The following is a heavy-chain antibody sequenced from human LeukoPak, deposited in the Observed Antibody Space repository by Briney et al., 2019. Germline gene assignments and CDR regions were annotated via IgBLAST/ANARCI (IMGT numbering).Heavy chain of an antibody. J-gene: IGHJ4*02. CDR2: IWYDGSNK. CDR1: GFTFSSYG. V-gene: IGHV3-33*01. Sequence: GGSLRLSCAASGFTFSSYGMHWVRQAPGKGLEWVAVIWYDGSNKYYADSVKGRFTISGDNSKNTLYPQMNSLRAEDTAVYYCARDGLLWFGELGERGNFDYWGQGTLVTVSS. CDR3: ARDGLLWFGELGERGNFDY. D-gene: IGHD3-10*01.